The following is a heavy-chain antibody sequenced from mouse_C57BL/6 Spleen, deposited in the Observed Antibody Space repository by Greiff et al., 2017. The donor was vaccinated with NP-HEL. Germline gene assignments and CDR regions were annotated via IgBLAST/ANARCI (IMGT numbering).Heavy chain of an antibody. CDR2: IYPGDGDT. CDR3: GGGGWAWFAY. CDR1: GYAFSSSW. D-gene: IGHD3-3*01. V-gene: IGHV1-82*01. J-gene: IGHJ3*01. Sequence: VQLQQSGPELVKPGASVKISCKASGYAFSSSWMNWVKQRPGKGLEWIGRIYPGDGDTNYNGKLKGKATLTADKSSSTAYMQLSSLTSEDSAVYFCGGGGWAWFAYWGQGTLVTVSA.